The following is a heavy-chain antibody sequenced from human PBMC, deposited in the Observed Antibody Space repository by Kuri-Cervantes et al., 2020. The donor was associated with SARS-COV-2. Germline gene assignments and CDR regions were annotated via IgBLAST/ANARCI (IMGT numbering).Heavy chain of an antibody. Sequence: GSLRLSCTVSGGSISSSSYYWGWIRQPPGKGLEWIGSIYYSGSTYYNPSLKSRVTISVDTSKNQFSLKLSSVTAADTAVYYCASHRDYGEIDYWGQGTLVTVSS. CDR2: IYYSGST. V-gene: IGHV4-39*01. CDR1: GGSISSSSYY. CDR3: ASHRDYGEIDY. D-gene: IGHD4/OR15-4a*01. J-gene: IGHJ4*02.